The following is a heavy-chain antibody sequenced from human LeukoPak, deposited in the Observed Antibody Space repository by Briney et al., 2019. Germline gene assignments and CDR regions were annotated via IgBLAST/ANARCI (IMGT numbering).Heavy chain of an antibody. J-gene: IGHJ4*02. V-gene: IGHV3-23*01. CDR2: ISGSGGST. CDR1: GFTFSSYS. CDR3: AKWSYYYYDSSGYPVPPDY. Sequence: GGSLRLSCAASGFTFSSYSMNWVRQAPGKGLEWVSAISGSGGSTYYADSVKGRFTISRDNSKNTLYLQMNSLRAEDTAVYYCAKWSYYYYDSSGYPVPPDYWGQGTLVTVSS. D-gene: IGHD3-22*01.